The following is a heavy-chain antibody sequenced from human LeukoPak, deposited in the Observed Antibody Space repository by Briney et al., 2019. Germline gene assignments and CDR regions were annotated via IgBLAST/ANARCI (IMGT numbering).Heavy chain of an antibody. CDR3: ARDTPTDGGGEAYSSGVFDI. D-gene: IGHD2-21*01. V-gene: IGHV3-11*01. CDR2: ISSSGSNI. CDR1: GFSFSDYY. J-gene: IGHJ3*02. Sequence: PGGSLRLSCAASGFSFSDYYMSWIRQAPGKGLEWVPYISSSGSNIYYTVYVECPFTISRDNAKNSLYMQMTSLIAEDTAVYYGARDTPTDGGGEAYSSGVFDIWDQGTMVTVSS.